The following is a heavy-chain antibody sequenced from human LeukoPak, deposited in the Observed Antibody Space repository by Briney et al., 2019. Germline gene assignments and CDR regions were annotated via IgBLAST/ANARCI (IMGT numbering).Heavy chain of an antibody. J-gene: IGHJ4*02. Sequence: GGSLRLSCAASGFTFSSYWMHWVRQAPGKGLEWVAVISYDGSNKYYADSVKGRFTISRDNSKNTLYLQMNSLRAEDTAVYYCATPSHPEYWGQGTLVTVSS. CDR3: ATPSHPEY. CDR2: ISYDGSNK. V-gene: IGHV3-30*03. CDR1: GFTFSSYW.